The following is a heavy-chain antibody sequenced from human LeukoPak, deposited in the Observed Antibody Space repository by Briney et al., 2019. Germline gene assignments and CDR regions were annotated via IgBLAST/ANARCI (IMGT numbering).Heavy chain of an antibody. Sequence: GGSLRLSCAASGFTLSNYAMSWVRQAPGKGLQWVSGISSSGGSTYYADSVKGRFTISRDNSKNTLYLQMHSLRAEDTAVYYCAKESLRVVPSATFDYWGQGTLVTVSS. CDR2: ISSSGGST. V-gene: IGHV3-23*01. D-gene: IGHD2-2*01. CDR1: GFTLSNYA. J-gene: IGHJ4*02. CDR3: AKESLRVVPSATFDY.